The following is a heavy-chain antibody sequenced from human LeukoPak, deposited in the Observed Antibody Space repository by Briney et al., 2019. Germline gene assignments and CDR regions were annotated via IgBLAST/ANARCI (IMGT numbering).Heavy chain of an antibody. Sequence: ASVKVSCKASGYTFTSYDINWVRQATGQGPEWMGWMNPNSGNTGYAQKFQGRVTMTRNTSISTAYMELSSLRSEDTAVYYCARSGYSYGYYYYGMDVWGQGTTVTVSS. J-gene: IGHJ6*02. CDR1: GYTFTSYD. D-gene: IGHD5-18*01. CDR2: MNPNSGNT. V-gene: IGHV1-8*01. CDR3: ARSGYSYGYYYYGMDV.